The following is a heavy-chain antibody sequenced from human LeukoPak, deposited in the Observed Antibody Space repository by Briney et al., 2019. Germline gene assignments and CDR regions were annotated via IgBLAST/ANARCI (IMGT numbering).Heavy chain of an antibody. V-gene: IGHV4-59*01. CDR3: ARTMSGSYGLDY. Sequence: PSETLSLTCTVPGASIRSNYWSWIRQPPGKGLEWVGYMYHSGNTDFNPSLKSRVTISLDTSKNQFSLKVTSVTAADTAVYYCARTMSGSYGLDYWGQGILVTVSS. CDR1: GASIRSNY. CDR2: MYHSGNT. J-gene: IGHJ4*02. D-gene: IGHD5-18*01.